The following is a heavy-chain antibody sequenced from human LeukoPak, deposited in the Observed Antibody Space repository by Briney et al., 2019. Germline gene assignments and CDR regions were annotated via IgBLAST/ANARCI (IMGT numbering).Heavy chain of an antibody. V-gene: IGHV3-21*01. D-gene: IGHD3-3*01. CDR2: ISSSSSYI. CDR1: GFTFSSYS. CDR3: ARELISSGVAAFDY. Sequence: PGGSLRLSCAASGFTFSSYSMNWVRQAPGKGLEWVSSISSSSSYIYYADSVKGRFTISRDNAKNSLYLQMNSLRAEDTAVYYCARELISSGVAAFDYWGQGTLVTVSS. J-gene: IGHJ4*02.